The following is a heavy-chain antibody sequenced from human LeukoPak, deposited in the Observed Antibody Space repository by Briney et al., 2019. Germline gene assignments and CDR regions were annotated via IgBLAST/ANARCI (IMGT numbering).Heavy chain of an antibody. CDR1: GYTFTTYY. V-gene: IGHV1-46*01. J-gene: IGHJ5*02. CDR3: ARDAGLMKRVANNWFDP. Sequence: ASVKVSCKASGYTFTTYYMHWVRQAPGQGLEWMGIINPSDGSANYAQQFQGRVTMTRDTSTSTVYMELSSLRFEDTAVYYCARDAGLMKRVANNWFDPWGQGTLVTVSS. D-gene: IGHD2-15*01. CDR2: INPSDGSA.